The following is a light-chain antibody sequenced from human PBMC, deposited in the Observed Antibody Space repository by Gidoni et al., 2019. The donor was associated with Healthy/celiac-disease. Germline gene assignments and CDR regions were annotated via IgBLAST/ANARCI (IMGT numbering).Light chain of an antibody. CDR1: QSVSSY. CDR2: YAS. V-gene: IGKV3-11*01. Sequence: EIVLPQSLATLSLSPGERATLSCRARQSVSSYLSWYQQKPGQAPSLLIYYASNSATGIPARCIGSGSSTDFTLTIISLEPDDYAVYYCQQRNNWPPWTFGQXTKVEIK. CDR3: QQRNNWPPWT. J-gene: IGKJ1*01.